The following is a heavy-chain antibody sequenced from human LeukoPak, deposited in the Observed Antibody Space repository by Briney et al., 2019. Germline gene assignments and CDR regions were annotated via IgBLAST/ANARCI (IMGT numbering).Heavy chain of an antibody. V-gene: IGHV3-7*01. CDR3: ARLGARQMLEY. CDR1: EFTFSSYW. J-gene: IGHJ4*02. D-gene: IGHD4-17*01. CDR2: IKQDGGQI. Sequence: GGSLRLSCAASEFTFSSYWISWVRQAPGKGLEWVANIKQDGGQIYYLESVKGRFTVSRDNAKNSLYLQMNSLRAEDTAVYYCARLGARQMLEYWGQGTLVTVSS.